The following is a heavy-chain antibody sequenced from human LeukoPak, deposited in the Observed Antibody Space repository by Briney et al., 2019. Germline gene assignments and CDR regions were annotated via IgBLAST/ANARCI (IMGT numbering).Heavy chain of an antibody. CDR1: GGSISSGVNY. V-gene: IGHV4-31*03. J-gene: IGHJ4*02. Sequence: SETLSLTCTVSGGSISSGVNYWSWVRQHPGKGLEWIGCIYYSGSTYYNPSLKSRVTISVDTSKNQFSLKLSSVTAADTAVYYCARAYCTNGVCYYFDYWGQGTLVTVSS. CDR3: ARAYCTNGVCYYFDY. D-gene: IGHD2-8*01. CDR2: IYYSGST.